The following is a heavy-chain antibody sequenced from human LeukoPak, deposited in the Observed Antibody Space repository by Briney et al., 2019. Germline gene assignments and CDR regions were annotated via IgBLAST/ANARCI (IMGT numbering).Heavy chain of an antibody. CDR1: GYTFTSYG. J-gene: IGHJ3*01. D-gene: IGHD2-15*01. CDR2: ISAYNGNT. V-gene: IGHV1-18*01. CDR3: ARGSSRGPRDAFDF. Sequence: GASVKVSCKASGYTFTSYGISWVRQAPGQGLEWMGWISAYNGNTNYAQKFQGRVTMTRDMSTSTVYMELSSLISEDTAVYYCARGSSRGPRDAFDFWGQGTMVTLSS.